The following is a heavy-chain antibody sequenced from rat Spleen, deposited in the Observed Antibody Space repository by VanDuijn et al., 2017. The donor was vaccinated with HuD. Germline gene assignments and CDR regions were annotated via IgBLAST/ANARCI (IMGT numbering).Heavy chain of an antibody. CDR2: IWAGGST. D-gene: IGHD1-5*01. V-gene: IGHV2-72*01. Sequence: QVQLKESGPGLMQPSETLSLTCTVSGFSLTSNGVGWVRQPLGKGLVWMGTIWAGGSTNYNSAVQSRLSISRDTSKSQVFLKMNSLQTEDTATYYCAREGIGTTTDYWGQGVMVTVSS. J-gene: IGHJ2*01. CDR1: GFSLTSNG. CDR3: AREGIGTTTDY.